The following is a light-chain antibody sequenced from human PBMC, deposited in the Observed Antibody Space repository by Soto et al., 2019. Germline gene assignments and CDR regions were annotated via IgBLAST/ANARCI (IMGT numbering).Light chain of an antibody. CDR2: GAS. V-gene: IGKV3-15*01. J-gene: IGKJ4*01. CDR3: QQYNNWPQIT. Sequence: KVMTQSPATLSVSPGERATLSCRASQSVSSNLAWYQQKRGQAPRLLIYGASTRAAGVPARFSGSGSGTEFTLTISSLQSEDFAVYYCQQYNNWPQITFGGGTKVEIK. CDR1: QSVSSN.